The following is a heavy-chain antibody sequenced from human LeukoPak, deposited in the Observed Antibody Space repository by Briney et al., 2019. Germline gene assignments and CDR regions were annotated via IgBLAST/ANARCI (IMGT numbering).Heavy chain of an antibody. CDR3: AKEVYYFDTSGLYSFAFDI. Sequence: GGSLRLSCAASGFTFINYAMAWVRQTPGKGLEWVSAITDNGVNTYHADSVKGRFTISRDNSKNTLYLQMNSLRVEDTAVYYCAKEVYYFDTSGLYSFAFDIWGQGTMVTVPS. J-gene: IGHJ3*02. V-gene: IGHV3-23*01. D-gene: IGHD3-22*01. CDR1: GFTFINYA. CDR2: ITDNGVNT.